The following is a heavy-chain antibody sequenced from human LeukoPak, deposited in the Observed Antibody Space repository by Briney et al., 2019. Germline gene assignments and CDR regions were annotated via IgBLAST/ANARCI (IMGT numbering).Heavy chain of an antibody. Sequence: PGGSLRLSCAASGFTFSSYAMSWVRQAPGKGLEWVSAISGSGGSTYYADSVKGRFTISRDNSKNTLYLQMNSLRAEDTAVYYCAKTWGRYCGGDCYYDYWGQGTLVTVSS. D-gene: IGHD2-21*02. CDR2: ISGSGGST. CDR1: GFTFSSYA. J-gene: IGHJ4*02. CDR3: AKTWGRYCGGDCYYDY. V-gene: IGHV3-23*01.